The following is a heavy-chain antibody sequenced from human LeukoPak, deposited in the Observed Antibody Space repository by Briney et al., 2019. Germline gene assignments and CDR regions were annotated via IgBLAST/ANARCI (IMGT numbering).Heavy chain of an antibody. CDR1: GGSISSYY. Sequence: PSETLSLTCTVSGGSISSYYWSWIRQPPEKGLEWIGYIYYSGSTNYNPSLKSRVTISVDTSKNQFSLKLSSVTAADTAVYYCAREHCSSTSCYAFDIWGQGTMVTVSS. J-gene: IGHJ3*02. CDR3: AREHCSSTSCYAFDI. D-gene: IGHD2-2*01. CDR2: IYYSGST. V-gene: IGHV4-59*01.